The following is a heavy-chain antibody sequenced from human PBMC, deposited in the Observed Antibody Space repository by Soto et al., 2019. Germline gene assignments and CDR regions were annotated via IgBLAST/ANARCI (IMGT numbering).Heavy chain of an antibody. V-gene: IGHV1-69*13. D-gene: IGHD3-10*01. J-gene: IGHJ4*02. Sequence: ASVKVSCKASGGTFSSYAISWVRQAPGQGLEWMGGIIPIFGTANYAQKFQGRVTITADESTSTAYMELSSLRSEDTAVYYCARAMVRGPLRFHYFDYWGQGTLVTVSS. CDR1: GGTFSSYA. CDR3: ARAMVRGPLRFHYFDY. CDR2: IIPIFGTA.